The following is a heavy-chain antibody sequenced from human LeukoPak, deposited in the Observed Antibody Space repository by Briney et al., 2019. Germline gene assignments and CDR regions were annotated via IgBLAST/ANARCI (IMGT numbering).Heavy chain of an antibody. J-gene: IGHJ4*02. CDR1: GFTISTYW. Sequence: PGGSLRFSCAASGFTISTYWMHWVRQAPGKGLVWVSSINRDGWKKDYAGSVKGRFTISRDNAKNTVYLQMNSLRVEDTAVYYCARGYDYWGQGTLVTVSS. CDR2: INRDGWKK. CDR3: ARGYDY. V-gene: IGHV3-74*01. D-gene: IGHD5-18*01.